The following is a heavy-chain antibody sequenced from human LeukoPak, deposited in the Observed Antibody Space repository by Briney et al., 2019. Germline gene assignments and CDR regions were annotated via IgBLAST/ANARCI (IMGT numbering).Heavy chain of an antibody. CDR2: INHSGST. J-gene: IGHJ1*01. CDR1: GGSISSYY. Sequence: SETLSLTCTVSGGSISSYYWSWIRQPPGKGLEWIGEINHSGSTTYNPSLKSRVTISVDTSKNQFSLNLSSVTTADTAIFYCARGPYGAYAEYSQHWGQGTLVTVSS. V-gene: IGHV4-34*01. CDR3: ARGPYGAYAEYSQH. D-gene: IGHD4-17*01.